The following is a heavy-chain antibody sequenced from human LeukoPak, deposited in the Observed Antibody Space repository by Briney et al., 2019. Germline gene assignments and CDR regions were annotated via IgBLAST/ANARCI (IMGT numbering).Heavy chain of an antibody. J-gene: IGHJ6*02. CDR1: GGSISSYY. Sequence: PSETLSLTCTVSGGSISSYYWSWIRQPPGKGLEWIGYIYYSGSTNYNPFLKSRVTISVDTSKNQFSLKLSSVTAADTAVYYCARGGHSSGWYDYYGMDVWGQGTTVTVSS. V-gene: IGHV4-59*01. CDR3: ARGGHSSGWYDYYGMDV. D-gene: IGHD6-19*01. CDR2: IYYSGST.